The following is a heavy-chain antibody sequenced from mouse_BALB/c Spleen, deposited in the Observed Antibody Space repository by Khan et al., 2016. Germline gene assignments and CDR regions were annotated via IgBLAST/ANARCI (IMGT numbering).Heavy chain of an antibody. D-gene: IGHD1-1*02. V-gene: IGHV3-2*02. CDR1: DYSITSDYA. CDR3: ATPYYLLVY. CDR2: IDSSGST. J-gene: IGHJ3*01. Sequence: EVQLQESGPGLVKPSQSLSLTCTVTDYSITSDYAWNWIRQFPGNKLEWMGYIDSSGSTTYNPSLKSRVSITRDTSKNQIFLQLNSVTTEDTATYYCATPYYLLVYWGQGTLVTVSA.